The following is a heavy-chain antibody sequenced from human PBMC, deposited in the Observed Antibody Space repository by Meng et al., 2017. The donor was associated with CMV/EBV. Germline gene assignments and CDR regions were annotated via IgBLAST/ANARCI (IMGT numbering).Heavy chain of an antibody. CDR2: INHSGST. CDR1: GGSFSGYY. D-gene: IGHD3-10*01. CDR3: AKTAYRFGELLSYFDY. V-gene: IGHV4-34*01. Sequence: GSLRLSCAVYGGSFSGYYWSWIRQPPGKGLEWIGEINHSGSTNYNPSLKSRVTISVDTSKNQFSLKLSSVTAADTAVYYCAKTAYRFGELLSYFDYWGQGTLVTVSS. J-gene: IGHJ4*02.